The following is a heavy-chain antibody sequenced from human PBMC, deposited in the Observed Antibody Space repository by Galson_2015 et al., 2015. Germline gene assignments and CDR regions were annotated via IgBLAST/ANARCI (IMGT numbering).Heavy chain of an antibody. V-gene: IGHV1-3*04. J-gene: IGHJ5*02. D-gene: IGHD2-2*01. CDR1: GYTFTSYA. Sequence: SVKVSCKASGYTFTSYAMHWVRQAPGQRLEWMGWINTGNGNTKYSQKFQDRVTITRDTSASTAYMELSSLESEDTAVYYCARDGPFYLLLSLNWFDPWGQGTLVTVSS. CDR2: INTGNGNT. CDR3: ARDGPFYLLLSLNWFDP.